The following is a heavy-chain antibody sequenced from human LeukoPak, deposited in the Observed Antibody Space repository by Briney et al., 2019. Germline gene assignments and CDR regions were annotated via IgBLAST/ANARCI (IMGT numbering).Heavy chain of an antibody. V-gene: IGHV3-48*04. J-gene: IGHJ4*02. CDR1: GIAFRSFT. D-gene: IGHD3-3*01. CDR2: ISSSGSTI. Sequence: GGSLRLSCAASGIAFRSFTMHWVRQAPGKGLEWVSYISSSGSTIYYADSVKGRFTISRDNAKNSLYLQMNSLRAEDTAVYYCARAISYDFWSGYYHAPGYWGQGTVVTVSS. CDR3: ARAISYDFWSGYYHAPGY.